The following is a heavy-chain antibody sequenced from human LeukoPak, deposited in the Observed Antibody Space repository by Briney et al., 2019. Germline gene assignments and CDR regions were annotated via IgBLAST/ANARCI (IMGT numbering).Heavy chain of an antibody. CDR1: GDSISSYY. CDR2: IYASGST. V-gene: IGHV4-4*07. J-gene: IGHJ2*01. Sequence: PSETLSLTCTVTGDSISSYYWSWIRQSAGKGLEWIGRIYASGSTNYNPSLKSRVTISVDKSKNQVSLKLSSVTAADTAVYYCARTVSSYNWYFDLWGRGTLVTVSS. D-gene: IGHD4-11*01. CDR3: ARTVSSYNWYFDL.